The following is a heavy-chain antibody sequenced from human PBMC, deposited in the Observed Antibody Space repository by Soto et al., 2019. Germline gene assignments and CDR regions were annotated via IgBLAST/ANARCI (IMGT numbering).Heavy chain of an antibody. CDR2: IIPIFGTA. J-gene: IGHJ5*02. CDR1: GGTFSSYA. CDR3: AYQRSYGNWFDP. V-gene: IGHV1-69*13. D-gene: IGHD2-2*01. Sequence: GASVKVSCKASGGTFSSYAISWVRQAPGQGLEWMGGIIPIFGTANYAQKFQGRVTITADESTSTAYMELSSLRSEDTAVYYCAYQRSYGNWFDPWGQGTLVTVS.